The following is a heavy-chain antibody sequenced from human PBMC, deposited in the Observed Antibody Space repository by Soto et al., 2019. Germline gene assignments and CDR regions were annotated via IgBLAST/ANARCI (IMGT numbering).Heavy chain of an antibody. J-gene: IGHJ3*02. CDR2: ISSSSSYI. Sequence: GGSLRLSCAASGFTFSSYSMNWVRQAPGKGLEWVSSISSSSSYIYYADSVKGRFTISRDNAKNSLYLQMNSLRAEDTAVYYCAREGPPYYYGSGSYYKGGAFDIWGQGTMVTVSS. CDR1: GFTFSSYS. CDR3: AREGPPYYYGSGSYYKGGAFDI. V-gene: IGHV3-21*01. D-gene: IGHD3-10*01.